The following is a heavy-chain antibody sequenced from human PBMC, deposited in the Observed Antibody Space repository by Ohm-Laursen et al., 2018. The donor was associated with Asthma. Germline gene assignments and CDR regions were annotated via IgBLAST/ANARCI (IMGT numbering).Heavy chain of an antibody. CDR1: GFTFSSYG. V-gene: IGHV3-30*18. J-gene: IGHJ3*02. CDR2: ISYDGSNK. CDR3: AKDGRTPYYYDSSGTHDAFDI. Sequence: SLRLSCSASGFTFSSYGMHWVRQAPGKGLEWVAVISYDGSNKYYADSVKGRFTISRDNSKNTLYLQMNSLRAEDTAVYYCAKDGRTPYYYDSSGTHDAFDIWGQGTMVTVSS. D-gene: IGHD3-22*01.